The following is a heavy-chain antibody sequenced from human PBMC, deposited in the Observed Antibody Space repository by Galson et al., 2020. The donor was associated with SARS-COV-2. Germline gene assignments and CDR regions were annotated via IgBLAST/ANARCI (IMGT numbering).Heavy chain of an antibody. CDR1: GFTFSNAW. CDR2: IKSKTDGGTT. CDR3: TTEGAVGEDIVVVPAAMYYYYYGMDV. J-gene: IGHJ6*02. V-gene: IGHV3-15*01. D-gene: IGHD2-2*01. Sequence: GGSLRLSCAASGFTFSNAWMSWVRQAPGKGLEWVGRIKSKTDGGTTDYAAPVKGRFTSSRDDSKNTLYLQMNSLKTEDTAVYYCTTEGAVGEDIVVVPAAMYYYYYGMDVWGQGTTVTVSS.